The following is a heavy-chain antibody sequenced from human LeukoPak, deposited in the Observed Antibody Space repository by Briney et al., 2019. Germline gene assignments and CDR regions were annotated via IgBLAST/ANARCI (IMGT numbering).Heavy chain of an antibody. CDR2: IDWDEDK. CDR1: GFSLTTRGMC. D-gene: IGHD1-26*01. CDR3: ARMGCGSYPNYFDY. V-gene: IGHV2-70*11. Sequence: VSGPTLVNPTQTLTLTCTFSGFSLTTRGMCVSWIRQPPGKALEWLSRIDWDEDKYYSTSLKTRLTISKDTSKNQVVLKMTNMDRVDTATYFCARMGCGSYPNYFDYWGQGILVTVSS. J-gene: IGHJ4*02.